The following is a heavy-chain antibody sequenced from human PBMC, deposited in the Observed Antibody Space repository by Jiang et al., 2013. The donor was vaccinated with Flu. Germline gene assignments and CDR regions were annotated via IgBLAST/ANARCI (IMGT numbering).Heavy chain of an antibody. CDR2: IRANDGNT. CDR3: ARDEAQWGKGYDAVRTLDY. D-gene: IGHD5-12*01. V-gene: IGHV1-18*01. Sequence: SVKVSCKASGYTFASYGINWVRQAAGQGLEWLGWIRANDGNTQYDQKFQGRVTMTTDTPTSTAYMELRSLRADDTAVFYCARDEAQWGKGYDAVRTLDYWGQGTLVTVSS. J-gene: IGHJ4*02. CDR1: GYTFASYG.